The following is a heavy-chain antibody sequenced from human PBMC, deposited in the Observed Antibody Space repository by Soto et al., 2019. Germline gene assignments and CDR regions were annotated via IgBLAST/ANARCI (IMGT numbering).Heavy chain of an antibody. CDR2: FDPEDGET. CDR3: ATFWHDYDSSGYYDLGY. Sequence: ASVNVSCKVSGYTLTELAMHWVRQAPGKGLEWMGGFDPEDGETIYAQKFQGRVTMTEDTSTDTAYMELSSLSSEDTAVYYCATFWHDYDSSGYYDLGYWGQGTLVTVSS. D-gene: IGHD3-22*01. J-gene: IGHJ4*02. CDR1: GYTLTELA. V-gene: IGHV1-24*01.